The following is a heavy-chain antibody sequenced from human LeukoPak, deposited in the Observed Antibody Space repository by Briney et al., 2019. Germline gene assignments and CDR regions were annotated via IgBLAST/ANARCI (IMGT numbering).Heavy chain of an antibody. D-gene: IGHD2-2*01. V-gene: IGHV3-23*01. CDR3: AKDLRSTSTNWFDL. Sequence: GGSLRLSCAASGFTFSIYAMRWVRQAPGKGLECLSAISGSGGRTYYADSVKGRFTTSRDNSKNTLYLQMNSLRAEDTAVYYCAKDLRSTSTNWFDLWGQGTLVTVSS. CDR1: GFTFSIYA. J-gene: IGHJ5*02. CDR2: ISGSGGRT.